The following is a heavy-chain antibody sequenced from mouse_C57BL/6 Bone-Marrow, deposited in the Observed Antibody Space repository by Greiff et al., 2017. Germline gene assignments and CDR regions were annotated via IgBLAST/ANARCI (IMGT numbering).Heavy chain of an antibody. D-gene: IGHD1-1*01. Sequence: DVMLVESGPGLAKPSQTLSLTCSVTGYSITSDYWNWIRKFPGNKLEYMGYISYSGSTYSNPSLKSRISITRDTSKNQYYLQLNSVTTEDTATYYCARSFYYYGSSSYAMDYWGQGTSVTVSS. CDR2: ISYSGST. J-gene: IGHJ4*01. V-gene: IGHV3-8*01. CDR1: GYSITSDY. CDR3: ARSFYYYGSSSYAMDY.